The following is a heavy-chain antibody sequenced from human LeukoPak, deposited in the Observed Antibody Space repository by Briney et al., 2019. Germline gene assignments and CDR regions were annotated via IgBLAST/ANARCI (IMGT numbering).Heavy chain of an antibody. J-gene: IGHJ4*02. Sequence: GGSLRLSCAASGFTVSSNYMSWVRQAPGKGLEWVSAISGSGGSTYYADSVKGRFTISRDNSKNTLYLQMNSLRAEDTAVYYCATRAAYYYGSGSFHDYWGQGTLVTVSS. CDR3: ATRAAYYYGSGSFHDY. D-gene: IGHD3-10*01. V-gene: IGHV3-23*01. CDR1: GFTVSSNY. CDR2: ISGSGGST.